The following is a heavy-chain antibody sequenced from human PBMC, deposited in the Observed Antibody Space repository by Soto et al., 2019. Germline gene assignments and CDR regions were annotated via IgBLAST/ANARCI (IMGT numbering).Heavy chain of an antibody. D-gene: IGHD3-22*01. CDR1: GFTFSSYA. Sequence: PGGSLRLSCAASGFTFSSYAMSWVRQAPGKGLEWVSAISGSGGSTYYADSVKGRFTISRDNSKNTLYLQMNSPRAEDTAVYYCAKDHYYDSSSPPDAFDIWGQGTMVTVSS. V-gene: IGHV3-23*01. J-gene: IGHJ3*02. CDR2: ISGSGGST. CDR3: AKDHYYDSSSPPDAFDI.